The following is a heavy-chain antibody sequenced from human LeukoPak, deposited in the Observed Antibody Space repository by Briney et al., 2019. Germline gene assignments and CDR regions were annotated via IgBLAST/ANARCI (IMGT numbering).Heavy chain of an antibody. Sequence: SETLSLTCTVSGGSISSYYWSWIRQPPGKGLEWIGYIYYSGSTNYNPSLKSRVTISVDTSKNQFSLKLSSVTAADTAVYYCARDRYYYDSSGGRIFDYWGQGTLVTVSS. D-gene: IGHD3-22*01. V-gene: IGHV4-59*01. CDR1: GGSISSYY. J-gene: IGHJ4*02. CDR2: IYYSGST. CDR3: ARDRYYYDSSGGRIFDY.